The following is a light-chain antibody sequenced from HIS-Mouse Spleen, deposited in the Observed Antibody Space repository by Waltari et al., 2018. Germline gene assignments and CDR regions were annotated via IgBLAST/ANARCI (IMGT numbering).Light chain of an antibody. Sequence: SYELTQPPSVSVSPGQTASITCSGANLGDKYACWYQQKPGQSPVLVIYQDSKRPSGIPERFSGSNSGNTATLTISGTQAMDEAVYYCQAWDSSYSVFGGGTKLTVL. CDR2: QDS. V-gene: IGLV3-1*01. CDR3: QAWDSSYSV. CDR1: NLGDKY. J-gene: IGLJ2*01.